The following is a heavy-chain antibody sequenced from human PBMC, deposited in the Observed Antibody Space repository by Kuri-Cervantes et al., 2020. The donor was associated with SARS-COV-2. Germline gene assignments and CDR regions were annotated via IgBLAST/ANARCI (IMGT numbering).Heavy chain of an antibody. CDR1: GYTLTSYE. J-gene: IGHJ6*02. CDR2: MNPNSGNT. V-gene: IGHV1-8*01. Sequence: ASVKVSCKASGYTLTSYEINWVRQATGQGLEWMGWMNPNSGNTGYAQKFQGRVTITRDTSGSTAYMELSSLRSEDTAVYYCARARSSGYFDYYYGMDVWGQGTTVTVSS. CDR3: ARARSSGYFDYYYGMDV. D-gene: IGHD3-22*01.